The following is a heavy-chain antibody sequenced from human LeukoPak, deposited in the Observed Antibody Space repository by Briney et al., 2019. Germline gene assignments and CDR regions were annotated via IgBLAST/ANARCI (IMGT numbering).Heavy chain of an antibody. Sequence: PGRSLRLSCAASGFTFSNYGMSWVRQAPGKGLEWVSVISGSGANTYYADSAKGRFTISRDNSKNTLYLQVNSLRAEDTAVYYCAKAKSYYSNYDYWGQGTLVTVSS. CDR2: ISGSGANT. V-gene: IGHV3-23*01. CDR3: AKAKSYYSNYDY. J-gene: IGHJ4*02. D-gene: IGHD4-11*01. CDR1: GFTFSNYG.